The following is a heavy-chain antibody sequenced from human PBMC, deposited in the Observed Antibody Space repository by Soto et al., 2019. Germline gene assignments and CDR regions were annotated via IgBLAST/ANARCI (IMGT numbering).Heavy chain of an antibody. J-gene: IGHJ4*02. Sequence: GGSLRLSCAASGFTFSSYAMSWVRQAPGKGLEWVSAISGSGGSTYYADSVKGRFTISGDNSKNTLYLQMNSLRAEDTAVYYCAKDTYGSGSYFGPIDYWGQGTLVTVSS. CDR3: AKDTYGSGSYFGPIDY. D-gene: IGHD3-10*01. CDR1: GFTFSSYA. CDR2: ISGSGGST. V-gene: IGHV3-23*01.